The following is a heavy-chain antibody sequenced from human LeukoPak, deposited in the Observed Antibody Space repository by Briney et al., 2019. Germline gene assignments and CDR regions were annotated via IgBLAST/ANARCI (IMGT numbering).Heavy chain of an antibody. CDR1: GGSFSGYY. D-gene: IGHD2-15*01. CDR3: AREMDCTGGSCYSIDY. J-gene: IGHJ4*02. V-gene: IGHV4-34*01. Sequence: PSETLSLTCAVYGGSFSGYYWSWIRQPPGKGLEWIGEINHSGSTNYNPSLKSRVTISVDTSKNQFSLKLSSVTAADTAVYYCAREMDCTGGSCYSIDYWGQGTLITVSS. CDR2: INHSGST.